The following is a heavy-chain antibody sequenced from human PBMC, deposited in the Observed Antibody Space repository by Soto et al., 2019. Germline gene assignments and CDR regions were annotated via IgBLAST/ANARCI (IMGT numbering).Heavy chain of an antibody. D-gene: IGHD3-16*01. CDR1: CGSISSYY. CDR2: IYYSGST. Sequence: SETLSLTCTVSCGSISSYYWSWIRQPPGKGLEWIGYIYYSGSTNYNPSLKSRVTISVDTSKNQFSLKLSSVTAADTAVYYCARSLGSTNWFDPWGQGTLVTVSS. CDR3: ARSLGSTNWFDP. V-gene: IGHV4-59*08. J-gene: IGHJ5*02.